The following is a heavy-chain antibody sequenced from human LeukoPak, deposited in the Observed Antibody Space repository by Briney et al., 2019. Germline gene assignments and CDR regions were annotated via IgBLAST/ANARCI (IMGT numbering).Heavy chain of an antibody. Sequence: GWSLRLSCAASGFTFSRYKMNWVRQAPGKGLEWVSTVYSTSAYIYYADSVKGRFTISRDDANNSLYLQMSSLRAEDTAVYYCARDTTERWNAFDIWGQGTMVTVSS. D-gene: IGHD4-23*01. V-gene: IGHV3-21*01. CDR2: VYSTSAYI. J-gene: IGHJ3*02. CDR1: GFTFSRYK. CDR3: ARDTTERWNAFDI.